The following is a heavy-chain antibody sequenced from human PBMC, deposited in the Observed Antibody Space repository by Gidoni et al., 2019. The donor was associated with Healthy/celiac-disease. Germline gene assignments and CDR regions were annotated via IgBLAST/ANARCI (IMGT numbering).Heavy chain of an antibody. V-gene: IGHV3-21*01. CDR3: ARSIVVPAAIFWFDP. CDR2: ISSSSSYI. Sequence: EVQLVESGGGLVKPGGSLRLSCAASGFTFSSYSMNWVRQAPGKGLEWVSSISSSSSYIYYADSVKGRFTISRDNAKNSLYLQMNSLRAEDTAVYYCARSIVVPAAIFWFDPWGQGTLVTVSS. J-gene: IGHJ5*02. CDR1: GFTFSSYS. D-gene: IGHD2-2*01.